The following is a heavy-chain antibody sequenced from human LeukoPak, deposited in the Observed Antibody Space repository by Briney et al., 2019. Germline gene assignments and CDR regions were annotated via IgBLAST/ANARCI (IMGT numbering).Heavy chain of an antibody. J-gene: IGHJ4*02. V-gene: IGHV3-21*03. Sequence: GGSLRLSCAASGFTFSSYTMNWVRQAPGKGLEWVSSIISSGSYIYYADSVKGRFTISRDNAKNSLYLQMNSLRAEDTAVYYCARDFGGYCSSSNCYLGWLDYWGQGTLVTVSS. CDR3: ARDFGGYCSSSNCYLGWLDY. CDR2: IISSGSYI. D-gene: IGHD2-2*01. CDR1: GFTFSSYT.